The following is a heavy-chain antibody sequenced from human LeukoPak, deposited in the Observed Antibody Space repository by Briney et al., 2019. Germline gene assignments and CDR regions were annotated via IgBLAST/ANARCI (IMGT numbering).Heavy chain of an antibody. J-gene: IGHJ4*02. D-gene: IGHD1-26*01. V-gene: IGHV3-64*01. CDR2: ISSNGDST. Sequence: GGSLRLSCAAAGFTFSSYEMNWVRQAPGKGLEYVSAISSNGDSTYYANSVKGRFTISRDNSKNTLYLQMGSLRAEDMAVYYCARLTTGSYAYWGQGTLVTVSS. CDR1: GFTFSSYE. CDR3: ARLTTGSYAY.